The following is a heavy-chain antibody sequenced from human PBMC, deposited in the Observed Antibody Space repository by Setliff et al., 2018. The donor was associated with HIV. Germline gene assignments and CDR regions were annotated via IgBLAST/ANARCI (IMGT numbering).Heavy chain of an antibody. Sequence: ASVKVSCKASGYTFTRYFMHCVRQAPGQGLEWLGMINPSGGSTWCAQKFQGRVTMTGDTSTNTLYRELSSLRSEDTAVYYCAGGWGGGMDYWGQGTLVTVSS. D-gene: IGHD3-16*01. V-gene: IGHV1-46*01. CDR1: GYTFTRYF. CDR3: AGGWGGGMDY. CDR2: INPSGGST. J-gene: IGHJ4*02.